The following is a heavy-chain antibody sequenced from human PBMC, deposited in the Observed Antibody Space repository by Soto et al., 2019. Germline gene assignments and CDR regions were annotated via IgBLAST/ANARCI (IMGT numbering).Heavy chain of an antibody. V-gene: IGHV3-30-3*01. CDR3: ARDKSTYSSSWYGYYYYYGMDV. J-gene: IGHJ6*02. CDR2: ISYDGSNK. Sequence: GGPLRLSCAASGFTFSSYAMHWVRQAPGKGLEWVAVISYDGSNKYYADSVKGRFTISRDNSKNTLYLQMNSLRAEDTAVYYCARDKSTYSSSWYGYYYYYGMDVWGQGTTVTVSS. CDR1: GFTFSSYA. D-gene: IGHD6-13*01.